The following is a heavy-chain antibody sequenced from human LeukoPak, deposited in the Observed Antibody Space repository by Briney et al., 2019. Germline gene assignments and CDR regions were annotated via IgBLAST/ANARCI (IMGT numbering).Heavy chain of an antibody. V-gene: IGHV3-23*01. J-gene: IGHJ6*02. CDR2: ISGSGGRT. D-gene: IGHD2-21*02. CDR1: GFTFRNYG. Sequence: GGSLRLSCAASGFTFRNYGMHWVRQAPGKGLEWVSAISGSGGRTYYADSVKGRFTISRDNSKNTLSLQMNSLRDEDTATYYCAKEVYCGRDCYNPGYGVDVWGQGTTVTVSS. CDR3: AKEVYCGRDCYNPGYGVDV.